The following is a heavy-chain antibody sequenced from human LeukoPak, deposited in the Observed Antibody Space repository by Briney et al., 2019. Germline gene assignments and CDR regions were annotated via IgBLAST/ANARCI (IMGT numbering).Heavy chain of an antibody. CDR1: GDSVSSNSVA. D-gene: IGHD5-24*01. CDR2: TYYRSKWYN. CDR3: VRSRDGYLNAFDP. Sequence: SQTLSLTCAISGDSVSSNSVAWNWIRQSPSRGLEWLGRTYYRSKWYNDYAVSVKSRITINADTSKNQFSLHLNSVTPEDTAVYYCVRSRDGYLNAFDPWGQGTLVTVSS. J-gene: IGHJ5*02. V-gene: IGHV6-1*01.